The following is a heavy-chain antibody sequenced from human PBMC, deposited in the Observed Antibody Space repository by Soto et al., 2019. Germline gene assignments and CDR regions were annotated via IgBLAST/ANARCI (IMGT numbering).Heavy chain of an antibody. CDR1: GFSFIKYA. D-gene: IGHD4-17*01. V-gene: IGHV3-23*01. Sequence: EVQPLESGGVLVQPGGSLRLACAASGFSFIKYAMHLVRQAPGKGVEWGSGLSGSGGGRSSADSLKRRFAISKDNSRYTLYLQMISLRNGDEGIYCCARGFYAGKRSPPDYFVQGTLVTVSS. CDR2: LSGSGGGR. CDR3: ARGFYAGKRSPPDY. J-gene: IGHJ4*02.